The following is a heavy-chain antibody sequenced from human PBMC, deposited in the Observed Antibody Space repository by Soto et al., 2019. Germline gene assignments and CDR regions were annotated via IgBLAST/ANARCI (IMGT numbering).Heavy chain of an antibody. V-gene: IGHV2-5*02. CDR3: AHMYFARVERRGNWNYEGYYYCYYMDV. Sequence: SGPTLVNPTQTLTLTCTFSGFSLSTSGVGVGWIRQPPGKALEWLALIYWDDDKRYSPSLESRLTITKDTSKNQVVLTMTNMDPVDTATYYCAHMYFARVERRGNWNYEGYYYCYYMDVWGQGTTVTVSS. CDR2: IYWDDDK. J-gene: IGHJ6*03. D-gene: IGHD1-7*01. CDR1: GFSLSTSGVG.